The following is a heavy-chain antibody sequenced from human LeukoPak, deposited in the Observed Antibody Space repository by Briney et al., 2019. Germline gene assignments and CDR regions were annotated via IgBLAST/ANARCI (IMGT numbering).Heavy chain of an antibody. CDR3: ANYTHWVAGDV. CDR2: MNQDGSEK. J-gene: IGHJ6*02. CDR1: GFTFSESW. Sequence: PGGSLRLSCAASGFTFSESWMSWVRQAPGKGLEWVDNMNQDGSEKDYVDSVKGRFTISRDNARESLYLQMSSLRAEDTAVYYCANYTHWVAGDVWGHGTTVTVSS. V-gene: IGHV3-7*01. D-gene: IGHD3-3*01.